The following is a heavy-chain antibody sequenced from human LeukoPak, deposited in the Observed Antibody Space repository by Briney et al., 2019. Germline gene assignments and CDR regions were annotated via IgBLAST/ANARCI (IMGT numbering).Heavy chain of an antibody. D-gene: IGHD5-18*01. Sequence: GGSLGLSCAASGFTFSTYAMHWVRQAPGKGLEWVAVISYDGSNKYYADSVKGRFTISRDNSKNTLFLQMNSLRAEDTAVYYCARDGTRGYTYVDYWGQGTLVTVSS. CDR3: ARDGTRGYTYVDY. J-gene: IGHJ4*02. V-gene: IGHV3-30-3*01. CDR2: ISYDGSNK. CDR1: GFTFSTYA.